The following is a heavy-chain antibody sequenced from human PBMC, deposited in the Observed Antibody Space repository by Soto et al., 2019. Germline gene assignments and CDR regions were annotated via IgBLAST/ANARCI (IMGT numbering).Heavy chain of an antibody. V-gene: IGHV3-30*18. CDR2: VSFDASDI. D-gene: IGHD6-13*01. J-gene: IGHJ4*02. CDR3: AKVSLIGRSWPFDY. CDR1: GFTFTNYG. Sequence: QVQLVESGGGVVQPGQSLRLSCAASGFTFTNYGMHWVRQAPGKGLEWVAHVSFDASDIYYGDSVKGPFTISRDNSKNTLSIQMNSLRTEDTAVYYCAKVSLIGRSWPFDYWGQGTLVTVSS.